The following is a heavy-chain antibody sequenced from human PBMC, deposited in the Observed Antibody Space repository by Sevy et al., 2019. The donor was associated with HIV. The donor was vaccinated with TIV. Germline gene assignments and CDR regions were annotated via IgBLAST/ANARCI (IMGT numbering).Heavy chain of an antibody. Sequence: GGSLRLSCAASGFTFSSYSMNWVRQAPGNGLEWVSSISSSSSYIYYADSVKGRFTISRDNAKNSLYLQMNSLRAEDTAVYYCARDRFTMIVPGAFDIWGQGTMVTVSS. CDR2: ISSSSSYI. CDR3: ARDRFTMIVPGAFDI. CDR1: GFTFSSYS. D-gene: IGHD3-22*01. J-gene: IGHJ3*02. V-gene: IGHV3-21*01.